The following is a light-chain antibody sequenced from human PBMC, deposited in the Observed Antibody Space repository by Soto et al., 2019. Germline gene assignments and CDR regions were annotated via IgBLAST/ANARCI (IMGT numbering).Light chain of an antibody. Sequence: QSVLTQPASVSGSPGQSITISCTGTSSDVGGYNYVSCYQQHPGKAPKLMIYDVSNRPSGVSNRFSGSKSGNTASLTISGLHAEDEADYYCSSYTSSSTPVFGGGTKLTVL. V-gene: IGLV2-14*01. CDR2: DVS. CDR3: SSYTSSSTPV. J-gene: IGLJ2*01. CDR1: SSDVGGYNY.